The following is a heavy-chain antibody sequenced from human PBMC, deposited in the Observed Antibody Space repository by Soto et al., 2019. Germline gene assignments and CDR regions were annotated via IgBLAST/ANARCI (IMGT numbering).Heavy chain of an antibody. CDR3: ARGSSGWYGVDY. Sequence: EVQLVESGGGLVQPGGSLRLSCAASGFTFSSYWMHWVRQAPGKGLVWVSRINGDGKSTSYADSVKGRFTISRDNGKNTQYMHTNSLRAEDAAVYYCARGSSGWYGVDYWGQGSLVTVSA. CDR1: GFTFSSYW. J-gene: IGHJ4*02. V-gene: IGHV3-74*01. D-gene: IGHD6-19*01. CDR2: INGDGKST.